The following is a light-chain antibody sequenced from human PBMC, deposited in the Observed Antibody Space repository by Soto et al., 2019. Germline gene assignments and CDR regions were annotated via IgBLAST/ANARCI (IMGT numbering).Light chain of an antibody. CDR1: QNISGSY. Sequence: IVLKLSPATLSLYPGERATLSCRASQNISGSYLAWYQQTPGQAPRLLIYGTSSRATGIPDRFSGSGSGTDFTLTIRRLEPEDFAVYYCQQYGSSLFTFGQGRRLEIK. CDR2: GTS. CDR3: QQYGSSLFT. J-gene: IGKJ5*01. V-gene: IGKV3-20*01.